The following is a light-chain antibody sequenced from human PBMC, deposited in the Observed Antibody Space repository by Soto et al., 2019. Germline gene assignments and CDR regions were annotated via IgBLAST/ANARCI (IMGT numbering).Light chain of an antibody. CDR2: GAS. CDR3: QQYGSSPFT. J-gene: IGKJ3*01. V-gene: IGKV3-20*01. Sequence: ENVLTQSPGTLSLSPGESATLSCRAGQSVRNNYLAWYQQKPGQVPSLLIFGASTRATGIPDRFSGGGSGKDFTLTISRLEPEDSAVYYCQQYGSSPFTFGPGTKVQIK. CDR1: QSVRNNY.